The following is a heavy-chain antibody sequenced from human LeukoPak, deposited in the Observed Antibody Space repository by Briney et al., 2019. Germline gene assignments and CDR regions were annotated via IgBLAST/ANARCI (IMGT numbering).Heavy chain of an antibody. CDR2: INHSGST. V-gene: IGHV4-34*01. CDR1: GGSFSCYY. Sequence: SETLSLTCAVYGGSFSCYYWSWIRQPPGKGLEWIGEINHSGSTNYNASLKSRVTISVDTSKNQFSLKLSSVTAADTAVYYCARGLVTYDYVWGSYRYTFDYWGQGTLVTVSS. J-gene: IGHJ4*02. CDR3: ARGLVTYDYVWGSYRYTFDY. D-gene: IGHD3-16*02.